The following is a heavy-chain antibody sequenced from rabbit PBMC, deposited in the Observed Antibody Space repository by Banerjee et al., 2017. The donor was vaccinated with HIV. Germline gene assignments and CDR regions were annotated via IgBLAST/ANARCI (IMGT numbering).Heavy chain of an antibody. CDR2: IYIGGSGST. V-gene: IGHV1S45*01. CDR1: GFSFSSTYY. Sequence: QEQLEESGGDLVQPEGSLTLTCTASGFSFSSTYYMCWVRQAPGKGLEWIGCIYIGGSGSTYYASRAKGRFTISKTSSTTVTLEMTSLTAADTATYFCARNGGMLDYKLWGPGTLVTVS. J-gene: IGHJ4*01. D-gene: IGHD6-1*01. CDR3: ARNGGMLDYKL.